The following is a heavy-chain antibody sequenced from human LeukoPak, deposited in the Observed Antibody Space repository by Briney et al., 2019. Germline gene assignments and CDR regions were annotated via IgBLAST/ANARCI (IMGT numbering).Heavy chain of an antibody. CDR1: GGSISSYY. Sequence: SETLSLTCTVSGGSISSYYWSWIRQPPGKGLEWIGYIYYSGSTNYNPSLKSRVTISVDTSKNQFSLKLSSVTAADTAVYYCARGGGDGYILKVFDIWGQGTMVTVSS. V-gene: IGHV4-59*12. J-gene: IGHJ3*02. CDR2: IYYSGST. D-gene: IGHD5-24*01. CDR3: ARGGGDGYILKVFDI.